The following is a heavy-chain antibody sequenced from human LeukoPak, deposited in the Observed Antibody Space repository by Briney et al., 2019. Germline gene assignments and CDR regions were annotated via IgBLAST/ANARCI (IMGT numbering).Heavy chain of an antibody. V-gene: IGHV1-2*02. CDR2: INPDTGGT. D-gene: IGHD3-10*01. J-gene: IGHJ5*02. CDR1: GSFTGEY. Sequence: GASVKVSCKASGSFTGEYVHWLRQAPGQGLEWLGWINPDTGGTNFAQKFQGRVTMAGDTSISTAYMELSRLTSDDTAVYYCARSPYDSGSYVSAPWGQGTQVTVSS. CDR3: ARSPYDSGSYVSAP.